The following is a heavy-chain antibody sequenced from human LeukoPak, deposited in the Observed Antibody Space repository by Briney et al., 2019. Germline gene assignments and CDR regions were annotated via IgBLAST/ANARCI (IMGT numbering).Heavy chain of an antibody. Sequence: PSQTLSLTCTVSGGSISSGGYYWSSIRQPPGKGLEWIGYIYYSGSTYYNPSLESRVSVSRDTSKNQFSLKMSAVAAADTALYFCARHDEVYSYDAFDIWGQGTMVTVSS. V-gene: IGHV4-31*03. CDR1: GGSISSGGYY. CDR2: IYYSGST. D-gene: IGHD5-18*01. CDR3: ARHDEVYSYDAFDI. J-gene: IGHJ3*02.